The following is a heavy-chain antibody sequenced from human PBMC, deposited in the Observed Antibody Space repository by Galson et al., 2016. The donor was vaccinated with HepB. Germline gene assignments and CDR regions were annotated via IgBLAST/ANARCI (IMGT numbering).Heavy chain of an antibody. J-gene: IGHJ4*02. CDR1: GGSFSGYY. D-gene: IGHD2/OR15-2a*01. V-gene: IGHV4-34*01. CDR3: ARVNYFDGTDKYYFDY. CDR2: INHSGST. Sequence: SETLSLTCAVYGGSFSGYYWSWIRQPPGKGLQWIGEINHSGSTNYNPSLKSRVTVSVDTSKNQFSLKLRSVTAADTALYYCARVNYFDGTDKYYFDYWGQGTLVTVSS.